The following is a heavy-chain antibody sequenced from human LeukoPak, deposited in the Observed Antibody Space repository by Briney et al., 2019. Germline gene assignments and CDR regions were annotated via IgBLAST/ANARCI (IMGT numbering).Heavy chain of an antibody. J-gene: IGHJ4*02. D-gene: IGHD2-2*01. V-gene: IGHV3-48*01. CDR1: GFTFSSYS. Sequence: GGSLRLSCAASGFTFSSYSMNWVRQAPGKGLEWVSYISSSSTIYYADSVKGRFTISRDNAKSSLYLQMNSLRAEDTAVYYCARGYYARLDYWGQGTLVTVSS. CDR3: ARGYYARLDY. CDR2: ISSSSTI.